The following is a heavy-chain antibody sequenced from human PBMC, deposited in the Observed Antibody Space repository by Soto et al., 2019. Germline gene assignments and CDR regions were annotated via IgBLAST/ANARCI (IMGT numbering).Heavy chain of an antibody. CDR3: AKDRIAVDGTLDY. CDR1: GVTFSHYF. Sequence: PGGSLRVWCGPSGVTFSHYFMQWVRHAPGRGLEXVAVISDGGSSRYYADSGQGRFTISRENSKNTLYLQMNSMRAEATAVDYCAKDRIAVDGTLDYWGQGTLVTVPQ. V-gene: IGHV3-30-3*01. J-gene: IGHJ4*02. CDR2: ISDGGSSR. D-gene: IGHD6-19*01.